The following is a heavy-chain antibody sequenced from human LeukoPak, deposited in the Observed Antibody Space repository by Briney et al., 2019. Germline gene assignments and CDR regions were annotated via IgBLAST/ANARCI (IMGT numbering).Heavy chain of an antibody. V-gene: IGHV3-30*04. Sequence: GGSLRLSCAASGFTFSSYAMHWVRQAPGKGLEWVAVISYDGSNKYYADSVKGRFTISRDNSKNTLYLQMNSLRAEDTAVYHCARGRDYYGSGRRFDYWGQGTLVTVSS. CDR1: GFTFSSYA. CDR2: ISYDGSNK. J-gene: IGHJ4*02. CDR3: ARGRDYYGSGRRFDY. D-gene: IGHD3-10*01.